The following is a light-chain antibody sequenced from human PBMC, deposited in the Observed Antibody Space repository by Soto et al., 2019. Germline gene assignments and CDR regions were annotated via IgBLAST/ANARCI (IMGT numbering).Light chain of an antibody. Sequence: QSVLTQPASVSGSPGQSITISCTGTSSDVGGYKYVSWYQQHPGKASKLMIYEVSNRPSGVSNRFSGSKSGNTASLTISGLQAEDEADYYCSSYTSSSTLDVFGTGTKVTVL. CDR3: SSYTSSSTLDV. CDR1: SSDVGGYKY. J-gene: IGLJ1*01. V-gene: IGLV2-14*01. CDR2: EVS.